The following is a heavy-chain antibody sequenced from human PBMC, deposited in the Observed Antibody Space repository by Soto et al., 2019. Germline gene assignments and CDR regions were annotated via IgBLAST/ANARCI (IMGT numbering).Heavy chain of an antibody. CDR2: ISYDGSNK. J-gene: IGHJ6*02. Sequence: GGSVRLSCAASGFTFSSYAMHWVRQAPGKGLEWVPVISYDGSNKYYADSVKGRFTISRDNSKNTLYLQMNSLRAEDTAVYYCARNPGGYCCGGNCYGMYGRGRGTTVTVSS. D-gene: IGHD2-15*01. CDR1: GFTFSSYA. V-gene: IGHV3-30-3*01. CDR3: ARNPGGYCCGGNCYGMYG.